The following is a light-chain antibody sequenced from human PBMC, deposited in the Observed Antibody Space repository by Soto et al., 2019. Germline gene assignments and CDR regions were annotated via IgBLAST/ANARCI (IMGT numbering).Light chain of an antibody. Sequence: EIVLTQSPGTLSLSPGEPATLSCRASQSVSSNYLAWYQQKPGQAPRLLIYGASRGAAGIPDRFSGSGSGTDFTLANSKLEPEDFAVYFCKQHGRSPMFTFDQGTKLEVK. CDR3: KQHGRSPMFT. CDR2: GAS. V-gene: IGKV3-20*01. CDR1: QSVSSNY. J-gene: IGKJ2*01.